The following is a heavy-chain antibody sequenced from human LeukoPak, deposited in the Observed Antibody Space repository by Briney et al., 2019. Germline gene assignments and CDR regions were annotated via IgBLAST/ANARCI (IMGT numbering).Heavy chain of an antibody. Sequence: SETLSLTCTVSGGSISSYYWSWIRHPPGQGLEWIGYIYYSGSTNYNPSLKSRVTISADTSKNQFSLKLSSVTAADTAVYYCARQVKYYYGSGSYSYGMDVWGQGTTVTVSS. V-gene: IGHV4-59*08. CDR1: GGSISSYY. J-gene: IGHJ6*02. D-gene: IGHD3-10*01. CDR3: ARQVKYYYGSGSYSYGMDV. CDR2: IYYSGST.